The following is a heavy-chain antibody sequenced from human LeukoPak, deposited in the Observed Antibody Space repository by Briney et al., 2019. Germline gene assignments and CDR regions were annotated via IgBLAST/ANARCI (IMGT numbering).Heavy chain of an antibody. V-gene: IGHV3-9*01. Sequence: GGSLRLSCAASGFTFDNYAMHWVRQAPGKGLEWVSGLSWNSGSIDYADSVKGRFTISRDNAKNSLYLQMTSLRAEDTALYYCAKAQRRYCSSTSCYIFDHWGQGTLVTVSS. J-gene: IGHJ4*02. CDR1: GFTFDNYA. D-gene: IGHD2-2*02. CDR3: AKAQRRYCSSTSCYIFDH. CDR2: LSWNSGSI.